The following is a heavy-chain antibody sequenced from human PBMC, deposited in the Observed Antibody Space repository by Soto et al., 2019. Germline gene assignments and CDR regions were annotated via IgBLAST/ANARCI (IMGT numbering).Heavy chain of an antibody. J-gene: IGHJ4*02. CDR2: ISSSSSTI. CDR3: ARDALRSGDRGDY. V-gene: IGHV3-48*02. CDR1: GFTFSIYS. D-gene: IGHD4-17*01. Sequence: EVQLVESGGGLVQPGGSLRLSCAASGFTFSIYSMNWVRQAPGKGLEWVSYISSSSSTIYYADSVKGRFTISRDNAKNSLYVQMNSLRDEDTAVYYGARDALRSGDRGDYWGQGTLVTVSS.